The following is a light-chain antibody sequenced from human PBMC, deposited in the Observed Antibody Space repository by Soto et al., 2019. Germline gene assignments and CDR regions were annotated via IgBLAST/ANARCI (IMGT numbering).Light chain of an antibody. Sequence: EIVLTQSPATLSLSPGERATLSCRASQSVSSYLAWYQQKPGQAPRLLIYDASNRATGIPARFSGSGSGTDFTLTISSLEPEDFAVSYCQQRSNWPALGPGTKVDIK. CDR1: QSVSSY. J-gene: IGKJ3*01. CDR3: QQRSNWPA. V-gene: IGKV3-11*01. CDR2: DAS.